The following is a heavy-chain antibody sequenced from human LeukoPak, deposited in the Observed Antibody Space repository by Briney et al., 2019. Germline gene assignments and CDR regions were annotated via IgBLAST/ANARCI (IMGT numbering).Heavy chain of an antibody. Sequence: GGSLRLSCAASGFTFSNAWMSWVRQAPGKGLEWVGRTKSKIDGGATDYAEAVKGSFTISRDDSRATLYLQMSSLKAEDTAVYYCTTERGSASWYEYYFDNWGQGTLVTVAS. J-gene: IGHJ4*02. D-gene: IGHD6-13*01. CDR1: GFTFSNAW. CDR3: TTERGSASWYEYYFDN. V-gene: IGHV3-15*01. CDR2: TKSKIDGGAT.